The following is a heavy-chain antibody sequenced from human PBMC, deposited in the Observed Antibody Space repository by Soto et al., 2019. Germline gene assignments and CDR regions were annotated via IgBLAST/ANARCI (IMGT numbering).Heavy chain of an antibody. D-gene: IGHD6-13*01. V-gene: IGHV1-46*01. J-gene: IGHJ6*02. CDR1: GYRFTSYD. CDR3: ARGAGAAAGTHYYYYYYGMDV. CDR2: INPSGGST. Sequence: ASVKVSCKASGYRFTSYDINWVRQSTGQGLEWMGIINPSGGSTSYAQKFQGRVTMTRDTSTSTVYMELSSLRSEDTAVYYCARGAGAAAGTHYYYYYYGMDVWGQGTTVTVSS.